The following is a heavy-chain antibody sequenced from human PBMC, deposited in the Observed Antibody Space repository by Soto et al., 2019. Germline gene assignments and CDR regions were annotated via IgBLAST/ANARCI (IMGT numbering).Heavy chain of an antibody. CDR2: IYYSGST. J-gene: IGHJ6*02. Sequence: PSETLSLTCTVSGGSISSSSYYWGWIRQPPGKGLEWIGSIYYSGSTYYNPSLKSRVTISVDTSKNQFSLKLSSVTAADTAVYYCARSEQQLVRYYYYYGMDVWGQGTTVTVSS. V-gene: IGHV4-39*01. CDR1: GGSISSSSYY. CDR3: ARSEQQLVRYYYYYGMDV. D-gene: IGHD6-13*01.